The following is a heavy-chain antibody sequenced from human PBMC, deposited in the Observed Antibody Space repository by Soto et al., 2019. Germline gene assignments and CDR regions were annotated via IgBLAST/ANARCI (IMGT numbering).Heavy chain of an antibody. D-gene: IGHD3-10*01. CDR1: GGTFISYA. J-gene: IGHJ5*02. CDR2: IIPMYGPA. V-gene: IGHV1-69*01. CDR3: ASFTCRVRGVIDNWFDP. Sequence: QVPLVQSGAEVKKPGSSVTVSCKASGGTFISYAIHWVRQAPGQGLEWMGGIIPMYGPAKYAQRFQGRVTITADESTTTVYLELTSLTSQDTAVYYCASFTCRVRGVIDNWFDPWGHGTLVTVSS.